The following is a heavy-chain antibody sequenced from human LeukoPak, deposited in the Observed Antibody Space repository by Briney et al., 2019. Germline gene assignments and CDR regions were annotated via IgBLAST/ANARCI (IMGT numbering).Heavy chain of an antibody. D-gene: IGHD6-13*01. J-gene: IGHJ1*01. V-gene: IGHV1-18*01. CDR2: ISAYNGNT. CDR1: GYTFTSYG. CDR3: ARVDSSSWYSHGDEYFQH. Sequence: ASVKVSCKASGYTFTSYGISWVRQAPGQGLEWMGWISAYNGNTNYAQKFQGRVTMTTDTSTSTAYMELRSLRSDDTAVYYCARVDSSSWYSHGDEYFQHWGRGTLVTVSS.